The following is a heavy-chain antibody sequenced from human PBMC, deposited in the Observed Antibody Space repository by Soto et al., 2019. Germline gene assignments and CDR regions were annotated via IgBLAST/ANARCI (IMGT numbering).Heavy chain of an antibody. Sequence: QVQLVQSGSEVKKSGSSVKVSCKASRGTFNRYAISWVRQAPGQGLEWMGGIIPMFGSANYAQKFQGRVTITAYESTNTAYMEMSSLTSDDTAVYYCATEGGHNYGLGRGHPFDPWGQGTLVTVSS. D-gene: IGHD4-17*01. CDR1: RGTFNRYA. J-gene: IGHJ5*02. V-gene: IGHV1-69*01. CDR2: IIPMFGSA. CDR3: ATEGGHNYGLGRGHPFDP.